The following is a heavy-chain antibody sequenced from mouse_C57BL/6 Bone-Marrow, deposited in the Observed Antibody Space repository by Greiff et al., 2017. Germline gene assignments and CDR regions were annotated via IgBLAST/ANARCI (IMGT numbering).Heavy chain of an antibody. V-gene: IGHV5-17*01. CDR1: GFTFSDYG. J-gene: IGHJ3*01. CDR3: ARFYYGGFAY. CDR2: ISSGSSTI. Sequence: EVHLVESGGGLVKPGGSLKLSCAASGFTFSDYGMHWVRQAPEKGLEWVAYISSGSSTIYYADTVKGRFTISRDNAKNTLFLQMTSLRSEDTAMYYCARFYYGGFAYWGQGTLVTVSA. D-gene: IGHD1-1*01.